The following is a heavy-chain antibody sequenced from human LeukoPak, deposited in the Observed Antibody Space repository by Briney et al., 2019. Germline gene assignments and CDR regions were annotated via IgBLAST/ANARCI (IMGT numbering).Heavy chain of an antibody. Sequence: ASVNVSCKASGYTFTSYFMHWVRQAPGQGLDWMGIINPSGGSTSYAQKFQGRVTMTRDTSTSTVYMELSSLRSEDTAVYYCARDSADYGDYDYWGQGTLVTVSS. CDR1: GYTFTSYF. J-gene: IGHJ4*02. CDR3: ARDSADYGDYDY. D-gene: IGHD4-17*01. V-gene: IGHV1-46*01. CDR2: INPSGGST.